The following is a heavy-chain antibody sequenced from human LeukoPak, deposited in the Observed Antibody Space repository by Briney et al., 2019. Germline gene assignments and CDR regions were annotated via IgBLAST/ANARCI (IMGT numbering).Heavy chain of an antibody. V-gene: IGHV1-8*02. J-gene: IGHJ4*02. Sequence: GASVKVSCKVSGYTFTAYYIHWVRQAPGQGLEWMGWMNPNSGNTGYAQKFQRRVTMTRNTSISTAYMELSSLRSEDTAVYYCARVGNTGFDYWGQGTLVTASS. CDR1: GYTFTAYY. CDR3: ARVGNTGFDY. D-gene: IGHD5-18*01. CDR2: MNPNSGNT.